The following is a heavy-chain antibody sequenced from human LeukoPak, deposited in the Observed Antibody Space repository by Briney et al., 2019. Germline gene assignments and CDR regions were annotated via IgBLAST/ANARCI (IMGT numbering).Heavy chain of an antibody. Sequence: ASVKVSCTASGYTFTSYGISWVRQAPGQGLEWMGWISAYNGNTNYAQKLQGRVTMTTDTSTSTAYMELRSLRSDDTAVYYCARDLGYYDFWSGYYYFDYWGQGTLVTVSS. D-gene: IGHD3-3*01. CDR3: ARDLGYYDFWSGYYYFDY. J-gene: IGHJ4*02. V-gene: IGHV1-18*01. CDR1: GYTFTSYG. CDR2: ISAYNGNT.